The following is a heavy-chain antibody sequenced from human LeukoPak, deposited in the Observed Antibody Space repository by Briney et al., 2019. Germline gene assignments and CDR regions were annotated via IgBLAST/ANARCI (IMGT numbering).Heavy chain of an antibody. Sequence: TGGSLRLSCAASGFTFDDYGMSWVRQAPGKGLEWVSGLNWNGGSTGYADSVKGRFTISRDNAKNSLYLQMNSLRAEDTALYYCARAGDDYVWGSYRPIDYWGQGTLVTVSS. CDR2: LNWNGGST. J-gene: IGHJ4*02. CDR3: ARAGDDYVWGSYRPIDY. V-gene: IGHV3-20*04. CDR1: GFTFDDYG. D-gene: IGHD3-16*02.